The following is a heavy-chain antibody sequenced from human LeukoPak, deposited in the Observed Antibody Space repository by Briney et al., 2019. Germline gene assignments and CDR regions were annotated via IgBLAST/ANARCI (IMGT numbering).Heavy chain of an antibody. J-gene: IGHJ4*02. D-gene: IGHD6-13*01. CDR2: IYDSGAA. CDR3: ARGGVAAKYYFDY. Sequence: SETLSLTCTVSGGSISSHYWSWIRQPPGKALEFIGYIYDSGAANYNPSLKSRVTLSVDTSKNQFSLKLTSVTAADTAVYYCARGGVAAKYYFDYWGQGILVTVSS. CDR1: GGSISSHY. V-gene: IGHV4-59*11.